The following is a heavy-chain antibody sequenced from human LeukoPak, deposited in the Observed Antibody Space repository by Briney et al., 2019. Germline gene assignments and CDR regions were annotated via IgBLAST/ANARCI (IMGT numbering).Heavy chain of an antibody. Sequence: GGSLRLSCTVSGFPFSNYEMNWVRQAPGKGLEGISYISVSGRAMYYADSVKGRFTISRDNAKNSLYLQINSLRVEDTAVYFCVRDGYYDSSGYYYAYYFDYWGQGTLVTVSS. CDR1: GFPFSNYE. D-gene: IGHD3-22*01. CDR3: VRDGYYDSSGYYYAYYFDY. J-gene: IGHJ4*02. CDR2: ISVSGRAM. V-gene: IGHV3-48*03.